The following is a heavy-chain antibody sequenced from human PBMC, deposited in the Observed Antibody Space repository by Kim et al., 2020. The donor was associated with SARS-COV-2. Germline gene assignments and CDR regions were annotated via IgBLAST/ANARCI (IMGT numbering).Heavy chain of an antibody. CDR2: ISWNSGSI. Sequence: GGSLRLSCAASGFTFGDYAMHWVRQAPGKGLEWVSGISWNSGSIGYADSVKGRFTISRYNAKNSLYLQMNSLRAEDTALYYCVKGGGQWLPDYWGQGTLVTVSS. D-gene: IGHD6-19*01. J-gene: IGHJ4*02. CDR1: GFTFGDYA. CDR3: VKGGGQWLPDY. V-gene: IGHV3-9*01.